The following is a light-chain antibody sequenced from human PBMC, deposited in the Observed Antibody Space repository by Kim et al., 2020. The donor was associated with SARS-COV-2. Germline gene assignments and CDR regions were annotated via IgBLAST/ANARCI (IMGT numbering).Light chain of an antibody. Sequence: VSPGESATLSCKASQSIYSNSVAWYPQKPGQTPRLLIYDASSRATAIADRFSGSGSGTDFTLTISRLEPEDFAVYYCQQYGSSPTFGQGTKVDIK. J-gene: IGKJ1*01. CDR2: DAS. V-gene: IGKV3-20*01. CDR1: QSIYSNS. CDR3: QQYGSSPT.